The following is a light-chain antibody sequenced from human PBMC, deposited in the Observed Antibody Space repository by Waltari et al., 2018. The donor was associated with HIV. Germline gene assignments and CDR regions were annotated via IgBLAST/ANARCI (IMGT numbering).Light chain of an antibody. V-gene: IGLV1-51*01. J-gene: IGLJ3*02. Sequence: QSVLTQPPSVSAAPGQKVTISCSGSSSNIGNNYVSWYQKIPGTAPKRLIYDNNKRPSGIPDRFSGSKSGTSATLGITGLQTGDEADYYCGTWDSSLSAGVFGGGTKLTVL. CDR3: GTWDSSLSAGV. CDR2: DNN. CDR1: SSNIGNNY.